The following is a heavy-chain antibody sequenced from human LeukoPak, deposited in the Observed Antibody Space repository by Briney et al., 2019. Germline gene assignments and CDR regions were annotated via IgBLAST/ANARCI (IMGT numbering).Heavy chain of an antibody. CDR3: ARDYLGANNRKTERDAFDI. Sequence: GGSLRLSCAASGFTFSSYSMNWVRQAPGKGLEWVSSISSSSYIYYADSVKGRFTISRDNAKNSLYLQMNSLRAEDTAVYYCARDYLGANNRKTERDAFDIWGQGTMVTVSS. D-gene: IGHD1-14*01. CDR1: GFTFSSYS. CDR2: ISSSSYI. J-gene: IGHJ3*02. V-gene: IGHV3-21*01.